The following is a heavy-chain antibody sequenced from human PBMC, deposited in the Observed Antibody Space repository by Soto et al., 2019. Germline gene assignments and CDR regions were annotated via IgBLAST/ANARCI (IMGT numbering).Heavy chain of an antibody. V-gene: IGHV4-31*03. CDR3: ARVSSDWFDP. Sequence: SETLSLTCTVSGDPLNTGGYYWSWIRHLPGKGLEWLGYIYYSGNTYYNPSLKGRVNISGDMSKKQFSLRLSSVTAADTAVYHCARVSSDWFDPWGPGIQVTV. CDR2: IYYSGNT. CDR1: GDPLNTGGYY. J-gene: IGHJ5*02. D-gene: IGHD3-10*01.